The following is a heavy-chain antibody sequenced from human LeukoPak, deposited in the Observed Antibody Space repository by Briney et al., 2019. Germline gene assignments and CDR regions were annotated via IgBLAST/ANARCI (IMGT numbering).Heavy chain of an antibody. CDR3: ARSGAAWKPPTYFQD. CDR1: GGSISSYY. V-gene: IGHV4-4*07. J-gene: IGHJ1*01. D-gene: IGHD1-1*01. CDR2: IYTSGST. Sequence: SETLSLTCTVSGGSISSYYWSWIRQPPGKGLEWIGRIYTSGSTNYNPSLKSRVTMSVDTSKNQFSLKLSTVTAADTAVYFCARSGAAWKPPTYFQDWGQGTLVTVSS.